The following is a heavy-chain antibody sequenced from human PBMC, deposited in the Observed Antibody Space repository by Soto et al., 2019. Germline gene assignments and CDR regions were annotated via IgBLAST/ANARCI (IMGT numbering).Heavy chain of an antibody. J-gene: IGHJ4*02. V-gene: IGHV3-23*01. D-gene: IGHD2-15*01. CDR2: ITGSGGNT. CDR3: AKGAYCSGGSCYYFDY. Sequence: EVQFLESGGGLVQPGGSLRLSCAASGFTFSSYAMSWVRQAPGKGLEWVSLITGSGGNTDYADSVKGRFTISRDNSKNTLSLQMNSLRVEDTAVYYCAKGAYCSGGSCYYFDYWGQGTLVTVSS. CDR1: GFTFSSYA.